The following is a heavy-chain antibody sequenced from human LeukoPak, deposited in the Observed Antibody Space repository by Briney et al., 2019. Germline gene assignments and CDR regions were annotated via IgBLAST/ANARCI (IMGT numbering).Heavy chain of an antibody. CDR3: ARGRRYYDFWSGYYYYYYGMDV. CDR1: GVSFSGYY. V-gene: IGHV4-34*01. J-gene: IGHJ6*02. CDR2: INHSGST. Sequence: SETLSLTCAVYGVSFSGYYWSWIRQPPGKGLEWIGEINHSGSTNYNPSLKSRVTISVDTSKNQFSLKLSSVTAADTAVYYCARGRRYYDFWSGYYYYYYGMDVWGQGTTVTVSS. D-gene: IGHD3-3*01.